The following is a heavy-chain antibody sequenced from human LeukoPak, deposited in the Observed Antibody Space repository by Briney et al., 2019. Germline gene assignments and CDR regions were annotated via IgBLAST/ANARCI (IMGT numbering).Heavy chain of an antibody. Sequence: GGSLRLSCAASGFIFSDYYMSWIRQAPGKGLEWVSYISSSGSTMYYTDSVKGRFTISRDNAKDSLYLQMNSLRAEDTAVYYCARLNRADYDFWSGYSYYYMDVWGKGTTVTVSS. J-gene: IGHJ6*03. CDR3: ARLNRADYDFWSGYSYYYMDV. D-gene: IGHD3-3*01. V-gene: IGHV3-11*04. CDR2: ISSSGSTM. CDR1: GFIFSDYY.